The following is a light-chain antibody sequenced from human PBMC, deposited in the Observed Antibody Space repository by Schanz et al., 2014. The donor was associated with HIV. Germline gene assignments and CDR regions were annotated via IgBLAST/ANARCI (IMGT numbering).Light chain of an antibody. J-gene: IGLJ1*01. CDR3: NSYTRSGTHV. CDR2: EVD. V-gene: IGLV2-18*02. CDR1: TSDIGNYDR. Sequence: QSALTQPPSVSGSPGQSVIISCTGTTSDIGNYDRVSWYQQPPGSAPKLLIFEVDIRPSGVPDRFSGSKSGNTASLTISGLRPEDEADYYCNSYTRSGTHVFRPGTKLTVL.